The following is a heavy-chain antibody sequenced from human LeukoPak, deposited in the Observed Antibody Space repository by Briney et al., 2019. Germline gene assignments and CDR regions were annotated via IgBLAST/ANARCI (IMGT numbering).Heavy chain of an antibody. Sequence: SETLSLTCTVSGGSISSYYWSWIRQPPGKGLEWIGYIYYSGSTNYNPSLKSRVTISVDTSKNRFSLKLSSVTAADTAVYYCARGAAAGTLFDYWGQGTLVTVSS. V-gene: IGHV4-59*01. D-gene: IGHD6-13*01. J-gene: IGHJ4*02. CDR1: GGSISSYY. CDR2: IYYSGST. CDR3: ARGAAAGTLFDY.